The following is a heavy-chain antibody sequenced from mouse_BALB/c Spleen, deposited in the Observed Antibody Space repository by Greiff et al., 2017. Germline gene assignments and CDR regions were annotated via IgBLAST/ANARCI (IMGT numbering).Heavy chain of an antibody. CDR3: TRPYGNYVNAMDY. CDR1: GYSFTSYW. V-gene: IGHV1-5*01. D-gene: IGHD2-1*01. Sequence: VQLQQSGTVLARPGASVQMSCKASGYSFTSYWMHWVKQRPGQGLEWIGAIYPGNSDTSYNQKFKGKAKLTAVTSASTAYMELSSLTNEDSAVYYCTRPYGNYVNAMDYWGQGTSVTVSS. J-gene: IGHJ4*01. CDR2: IYPGNSDT.